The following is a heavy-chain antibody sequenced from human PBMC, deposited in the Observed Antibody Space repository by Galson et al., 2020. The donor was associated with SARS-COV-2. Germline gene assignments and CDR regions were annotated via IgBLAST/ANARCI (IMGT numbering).Heavy chain of an antibody. V-gene: IGHV2-5*02. CDR3: EHRECESNGWNWFDR. D-gene: IGHD3-22*01. J-gene: IGHJ5*02. CDR1: GFSLSTSGVG. CDR2: LYWDDDQ. Sequence: KMSGPTLVKPPQTLTLTCTFSGFSLSTSGVGVGWIRQPPGKALEWPALLYWDDDQRYSPSLKSRLTITKDTSQNQVVLTMTNMDPVDTATYYWEHRECESNGWNWFDRWGRGTLGTVSS.